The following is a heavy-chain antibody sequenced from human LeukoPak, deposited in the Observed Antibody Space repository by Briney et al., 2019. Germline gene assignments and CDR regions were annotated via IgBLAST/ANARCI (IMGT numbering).Heavy chain of an antibody. J-gene: IGHJ4*02. D-gene: IGHD3-22*01. Sequence: GGSLRLSCAASGFTFSHYYMGWVRQAPGKGLEWVANIKQDGSEQFYLDSVKGRFTISRDNAKNALYLQMHSLRVDDTAVYYCARGLASYDSSGYAYWGQGTLVTVSS. CDR1: GFTFSHYY. CDR3: ARGLASYDSSGYAY. V-gene: IGHV3-7*01. CDR2: IKQDGSEQ.